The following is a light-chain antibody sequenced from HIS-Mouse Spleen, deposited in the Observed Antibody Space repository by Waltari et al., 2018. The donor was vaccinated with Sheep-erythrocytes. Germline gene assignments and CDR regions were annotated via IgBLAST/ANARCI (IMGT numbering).Light chain of an antibody. V-gene: IGLV3-1*01. Sequence: SYELTQPPSVSVSPGQTASITCSGDKVGDKYACWYHQKPGQSPVLVIYQDSKRPSGIPGRLSGSNSGNTATLTIRGTQAMDEADYYCHAWDSSTVVFGGGTKLTVL. CDR2: QDS. CDR3: HAWDSSTVV. CDR1: KVGDKY. J-gene: IGLJ2*01.